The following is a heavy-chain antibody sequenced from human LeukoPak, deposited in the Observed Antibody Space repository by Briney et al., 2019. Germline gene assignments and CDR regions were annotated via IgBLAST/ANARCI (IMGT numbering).Heavy chain of an antibody. CDR2: IYHGSA. V-gene: IGHV4-61*01. CDR1: GASFSSSRHY. J-gene: IGHJ5*01. Sequence: SETLSLTCTVSGASFSSSRHYWTWIRQPPGKGLEWIVYIYHGSATYNPSLESRVSISMDTSKNQFSLKVTSVTAADTAVYYCAREGGRLWLVSGTLDSWGQGTLVTVSS. CDR3: AREGGRLWLVSGTLDS. D-gene: IGHD6-19*01.